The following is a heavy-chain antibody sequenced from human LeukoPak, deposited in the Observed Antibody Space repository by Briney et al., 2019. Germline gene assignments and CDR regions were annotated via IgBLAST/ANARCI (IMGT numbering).Heavy chain of an antibody. CDR3: VKDSPGYYFDY. V-gene: IGHV3-43*01. CDR1: GFKFGDYT. D-gene: IGHD2-15*01. Sequence: PGGSLRLSCAASGFKFGDYTMHWVREAPGKGLEWVSLVSWDGGTTYYTDSVKGRFIISRDNSKNSLYLQMNSLRTEDTALYYCVKDSPGYYFDYWGQGTLVTVSS. J-gene: IGHJ4*02. CDR2: VSWDGGTT.